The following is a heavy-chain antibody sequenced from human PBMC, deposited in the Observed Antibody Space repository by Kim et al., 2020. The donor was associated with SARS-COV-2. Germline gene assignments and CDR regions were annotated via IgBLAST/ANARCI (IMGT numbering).Heavy chain of an antibody. CDR1: GGSISSGGYS. CDR3: ARGDSSGYKRYYFDY. D-gene: IGHD3-22*01. Sequence: SETLSLTCAVSGGSISSGGYSWSWIRQPPGKGLEWIGYIYHSGSTYYNPSLKSRVTISVDRSKNQFSLKLSSVTAADTAVYYCARGDSSGYKRYYFDYWGQGTLVTVSS. CDR2: IYHSGST. V-gene: IGHV4-30-2*01. J-gene: IGHJ4*02.